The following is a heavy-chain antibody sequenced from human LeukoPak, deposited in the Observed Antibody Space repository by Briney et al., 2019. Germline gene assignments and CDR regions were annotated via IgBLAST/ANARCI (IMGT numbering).Heavy chain of an antibody. CDR2: IYYSGST. CDR1: GYSISSGYY. D-gene: IGHD3-22*01. CDR3: ARVVRYYDSSGYPPYFDY. J-gene: IGHJ4*02. Sequence: SETLSLTCTVSGYSISSGYYWGWIRQPPGKGLEWIGSIYYSGSTYYNPSLKSRVTISVDTSKNQFSLKLSSVTAADTAVYYCARVVRYYDSSGYPPYFDYWGQGTLVTVSS. V-gene: IGHV4-38-2*02.